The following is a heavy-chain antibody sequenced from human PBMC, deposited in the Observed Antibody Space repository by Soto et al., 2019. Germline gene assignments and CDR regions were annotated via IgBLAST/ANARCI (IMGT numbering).Heavy chain of an antibody. CDR2: IYHSGSI. D-gene: IGHD3-22*01. J-gene: IGHJ4*02. CDR3: ARHVGDSMGDYDPPNPYYFDF. CDR1: NASISSRKW. Sequence: SETLSLTCTVSNASISSRKWWTWVRQTPGKGLEWIGEIYHSGSINHNPSLKSRVTMSLDTSKNQFSLKMTSVTAADTAVYYCARHVGDSMGDYDPPNPYYFDFWGPGTLVTVSS. V-gene: IGHV4-4*02.